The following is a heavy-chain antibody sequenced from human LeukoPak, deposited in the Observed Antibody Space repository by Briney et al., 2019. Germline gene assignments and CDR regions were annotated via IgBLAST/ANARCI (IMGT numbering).Heavy chain of an antibody. D-gene: IGHD3-22*01. CDR1: GFTFSSYS. Sequence: GGSLRLSCAASGFTFSSYSMNWVRQAPGKGLEWVSSISGSSSYIYYADSVKGRFTISRDNAKNSLYLQMNSLRAEDTAVYYCARDEGYYYDSSGSSPLDYWGQGTLVTVSS. V-gene: IGHV3-21*01. CDR2: ISGSSSYI. CDR3: ARDEGYYYDSSGSSPLDY. J-gene: IGHJ4*02.